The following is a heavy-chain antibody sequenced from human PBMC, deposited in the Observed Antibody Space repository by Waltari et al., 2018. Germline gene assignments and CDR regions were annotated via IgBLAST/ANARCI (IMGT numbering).Heavy chain of an antibody. D-gene: IGHD3-3*01. J-gene: IGHJ3*01. CDR3: TRASIFGVALDAFDL. V-gene: IGHV4-39*01. CDR2: FFYNGDT. Sequence: QVQLQESGPGLLKPSETLSLTCSVSGGSITSSNYYWGWVRQPPGKGLEWIGRFFYNGDTYYNPSLKSRVTVSVDTSKNQVSRKLSSVTAADTAVYYCTRASIFGVALDAFDLWGQGTMVSVSS. CDR1: GGSITSSNYY.